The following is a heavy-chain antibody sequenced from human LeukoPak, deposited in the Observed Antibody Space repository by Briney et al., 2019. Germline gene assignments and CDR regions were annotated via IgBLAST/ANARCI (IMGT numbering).Heavy chain of an antibody. CDR2: MNPNSGNT. D-gene: IGHD2-15*01. J-gene: IGHJ4*02. CDR3: AREKVVAAPSFDY. CDR1: GYTFTSYD. Sequence: ASVKVSCKASGYTFTSYDINWVRQATGQGLEWMGWMNPNSGNTGYAQKFQGRVTITRNTSISTAYMELSSLRSDDTAVYYCAREKVVAAPSFDYWGQGTLVTVSS. V-gene: IGHV1-8*03.